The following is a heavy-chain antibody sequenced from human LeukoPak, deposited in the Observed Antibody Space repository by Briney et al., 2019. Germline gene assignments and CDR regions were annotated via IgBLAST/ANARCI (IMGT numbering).Heavy chain of an antibody. CDR1: GFTFSSYA. D-gene: IGHD3-9*01. Sequence: GGSLRLFCAASGFTFSSYAMSWGREAPGKGLVWGSAISSIGGSTYYADSVKGRFTISRDNSKNTLYLQMNSLRAEDTAVYYCAKMGPEAYYDILTGENYFDYWGQGTLVTVSS. CDR3: AKMGPEAYYDILTGENYFDY. J-gene: IGHJ4*02. V-gene: IGHV3-23*01. CDR2: ISSIGGST.